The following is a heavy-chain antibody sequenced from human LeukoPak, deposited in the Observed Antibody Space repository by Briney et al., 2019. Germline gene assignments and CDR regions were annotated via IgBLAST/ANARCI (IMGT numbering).Heavy chain of an antibody. CDR1: RGSVSSGDYY. D-gene: IGHD3-10*01. CDR3: ARGRLIATGVLLWFGELLRFDP. Sequence: PSETLSLTCTVSRGSVSSGDYYWTWIRQPPGKGLEWIGYISYSGSTNYNPSLKSRVTISIDTSKNQVSLKLSSVTAADTAVYYCARGRLIATGVLLWFGELLRFDPWGQGTLVTVSS. J-gene: IGHJ5*02. V-gene: IGHV4-61*08. CDR2: ISYSGST.